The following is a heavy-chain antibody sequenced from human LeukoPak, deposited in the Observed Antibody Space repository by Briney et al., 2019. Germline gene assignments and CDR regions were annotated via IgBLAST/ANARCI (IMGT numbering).Heavy chain of an antibody. CDR3: AKTPLPPEGFGELFGYYYGMDV. V-gene: IGHV1-69*06. CDR2: IIPIFGTA. CDR1: GYTFTSYA. J-gene: IGHJ6*02. Sequence: ASVKVSCKASGYTFTSYAMNWVRQAPGQGLEWMGGIIPIFGTANYAQKFQGRVTITADKSTSTAYMELSSLRSEDTAVYYCAKTPLPPEGFGELFGYYYGMDVWGQGTTVTVSS. D-gene: IGHD3-10*01.